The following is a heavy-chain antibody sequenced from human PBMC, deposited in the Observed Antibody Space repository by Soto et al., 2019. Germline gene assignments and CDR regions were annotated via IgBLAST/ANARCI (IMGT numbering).Heavy chain of an antibody. CDR3: ARGGHIAVVTDSFDS. D-gene: IGHD2-21*02. CDR1: GYPFNTYY. V-gene: IGHV1-46*02. Sequence: QVQLVQSGAEVKKPGASVKVSCKSSGYPFNTYYLHWVRQAPGQGLEWMGMIHPSGGGSTYAQKFLGRVTMTMDSSTSTVFMESTSLRSADTAVYYCARGGHIAVVTDSFDSWGQGTLVTVSS. J-gene: IGHJ4*02. CDR2: IHPSGGGS.